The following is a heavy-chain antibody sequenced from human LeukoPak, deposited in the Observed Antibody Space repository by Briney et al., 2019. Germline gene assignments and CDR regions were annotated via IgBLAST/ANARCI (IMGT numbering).Heavy chain of an antibody. D-gene: IGHD6-19*01. V-gene: IGHV4-31*03. J-gene: IGHJ6*02. CDR3: ARYSSGWDYGMYV. CDR2: IYYSGST. Sequence: PSETLSLTCTVSGGSISSGSYYWSWIRQHPGKGLEWIGYIYYSGSTYYNPSLKSRVPISVDTSKNQFSLKLSAVTAADTAVYYCARYSSGWDYGMYVWGQGTTVTVSS. CDR1: GGSISSGSYY.